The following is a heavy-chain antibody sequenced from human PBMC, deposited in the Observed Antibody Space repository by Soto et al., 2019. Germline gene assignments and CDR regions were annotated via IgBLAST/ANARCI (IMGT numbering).Heavy chain of an antibody. D-gene: IGHD4-17*01. J-gene: IGHJ2*01. CDR2: ISSSSSYI. Sequence: EVQLVESGGGLVKPGGSLRLSCAASGFTFSSYSMNWVRQAPGKGLEWVSSISSSSSYIYYADSVKGRFTISRDNAKNSLYLQMNGLRAEDTAVYYCARVENDYGDYRYWYFDLWGRGTLVTVSS. CDR1: GFTFSSYS. CDR3: ARVENDYGDYRYWYFDL. V-gene: IGHV3-21*01.